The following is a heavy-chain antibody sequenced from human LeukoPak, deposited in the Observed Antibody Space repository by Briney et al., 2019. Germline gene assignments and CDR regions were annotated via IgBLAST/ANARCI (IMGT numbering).Heavy chain of an antibody. CDR1: GFTFSSYG. D-gene: IGHD6-13*01. Sequence: GGSLRLSCAASGFTFSSYGMHWVRQAPGKGLEWVAVISYDGSNKYYADSVKGRFTISRDNSKNTLYLQMNSLRAEDTAVYYCAKDRISQQLPDYWGRGTLVTVSS. J-gene: IGHJ4*02. V-gene: IGHV3-30*18. CDR2: ISYDGSNK. CDR3: AKDRISQQLPDY.